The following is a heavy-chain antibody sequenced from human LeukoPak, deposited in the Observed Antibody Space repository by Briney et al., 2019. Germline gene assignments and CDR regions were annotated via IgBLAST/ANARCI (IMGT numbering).Heavy chain of an antibody. CDR1: GYTFTGHY. CDR2: INPNSGGT. Sequence: ASVKVSCKASGYTFTGHYMHWVRQAPGQGLEWMGWINPNSGGTNYAQRFQGRVNMTRDTSISTAYMELSRLRSDDTAVYYCARAYCGGDCSPGGYWGQGALVTVSS. J-gene: IGHJ4*02. D-gene: IGHD2-21*02. V-gene: IGHV1-2*02. CDR3: ARAYCGGDCSPGGY.